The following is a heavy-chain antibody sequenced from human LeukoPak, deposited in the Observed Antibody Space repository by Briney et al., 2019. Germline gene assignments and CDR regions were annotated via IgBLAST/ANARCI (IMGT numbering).Heavy chain of an antibody. D-gene: IGHD3-10*01. CDR3: ARDRGYYGSGSYSDY. V-gene: IGHV4-39*02. J-gene: IGHJ4*02. CDR2: IYYSGST. Sequence: SETLSLTCTVSGGSISSSSYYWGWIRQPPGKGLEWIGSIYYSGSTYYNPSLKSRVTISVDTSKNQFSLKLSSVTAADTAVYYCARDRGYYGSGSYSDYWGQGTLVTVSS. CDR1: GGSISSSSYY.